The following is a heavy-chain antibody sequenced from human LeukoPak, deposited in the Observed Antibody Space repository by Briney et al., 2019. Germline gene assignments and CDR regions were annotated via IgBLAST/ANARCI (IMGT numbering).Heavy chain of an antibody. V-gene: IGHV3-48*03. CDR2: ISSSGSTI. J-gene: IGHJ4*02. Sequence: PGGSLRLSCAASGFTFSSYEMNWVRQAPGKGLEWVSYISSSGSTIYYADSVKGRFTISRDNAKNSLYLQMNSLRAEDTAVYYCASTDVVPAASYFDYWGQGTLVTVSS. CDR3: ASTDVVPAASYFDY. D-gene: IGHD2-2*01. CDR1: GFTFSSYE.